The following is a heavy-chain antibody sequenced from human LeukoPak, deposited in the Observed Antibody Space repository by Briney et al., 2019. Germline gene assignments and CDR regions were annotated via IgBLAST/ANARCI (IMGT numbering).Heavy chain of an antibody. CDR2: IYHSGST. CDR1: GDSISSSNW. Sequence: SGTLSLTCAVSGDSISSSNWWSWVRQPPGKGLEWIGEIYHSGSTNYNPSLKSRVTISVDKSKNQFSLKLSSVTAADTAVYYCARSYNWNDGGAFDIWGQGTMVTVSS. CDR3: ARSYNWNDGGAFDI. V-gene: IGHV4-4*02. J-gene: IGHJ3*02. D-gene: IGHD1-20*01.